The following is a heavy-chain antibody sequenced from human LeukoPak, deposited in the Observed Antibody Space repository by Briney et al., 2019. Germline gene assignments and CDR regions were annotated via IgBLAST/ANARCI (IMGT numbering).Heavy chain of an antibody. CDR3: TTGPRFGTYKN. Sequence: GGSLRLSCAASGFTFSNAWMSWVRQAPGKGLEWVGRIKSKTDGGTTDYAAPVKARFTISRDDSKNTLYLQMNSLKTEDTAVYYCTTGPRFGTYKNWGQGTLVTVSS. J-gene: IGHJ4*02. D-gene: IGHD3-10*01. V-gene: IGHV3-15*01. CDR1: GFTFSNAW. CDR2: IKSKTDGGTT.